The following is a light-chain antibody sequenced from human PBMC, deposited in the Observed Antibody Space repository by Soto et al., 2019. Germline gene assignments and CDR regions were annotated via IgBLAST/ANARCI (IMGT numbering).Light chain of an antibody. J-gene: IGLJ2*01. CDR1: SSDVGGYNY. Sequence: QSVLTQPPFASGSPGQSVTISCTGTSSDVGGYNYVSWYQQHPGKVPKLMIYEVSKRPSGVPDRFSGSKSGNTASLTVSGLQAEDEADYYCSSYAGRNTLVFGGGTKLTVL. V-gene: IGLV2-8*01. CDR2: EVS. CDR3: SSYAGRNTLV.